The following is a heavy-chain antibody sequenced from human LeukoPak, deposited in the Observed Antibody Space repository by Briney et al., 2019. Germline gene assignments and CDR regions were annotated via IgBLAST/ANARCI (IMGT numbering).Heavy chain of an antibody. J-gene: IGHJ4*02. CDR2: ISYDGSNK. V-gene: IGHV3-30*01. Sequence: PGGSLRLSCAASGFTFSSCAMHWVRQAPGKGLEGVAVISYDGSNKYYADSVKGRFTISRDNSKNTLYLQMNSLRAEDTAVYYCAREVLGDPAPTFDYWGQGPLVTVSS. CDR1: GFTFSSCA. CDR3: AREVLGDPAPTFDY. D-gene: IGHD3-10*01.